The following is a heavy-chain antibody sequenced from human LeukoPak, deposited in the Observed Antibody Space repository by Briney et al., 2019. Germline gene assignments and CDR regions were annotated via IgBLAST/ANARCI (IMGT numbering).Heavy chain of an antibody. J-gene: IGHJ4*02. CDR1: GGSFSGYY. CDR2: INHSGST. Sequence: SETLSLTCAVYGGSFSGYYWSWIRQPPGKGLEWIGEINHSGSTNYNPSLKSRVTISVDTSKNQFSLKLSSVTAADTAVYYCARRGRITIFGVVTGFDYWGQGTLVTVSS. V-gene: IGHV4-34*01. CDR3: ARRGRITIFGVVTGFDY. D-gene: IGHD3-3*01.